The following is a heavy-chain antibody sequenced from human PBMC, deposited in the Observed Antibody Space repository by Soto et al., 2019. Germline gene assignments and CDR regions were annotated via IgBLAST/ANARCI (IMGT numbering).Heavy chain of an antibody. CDR1: GFTFSSYG. CDR3: AKDRDIVVVVAAFDY. V-gene: IGHV3-30*18. CDR2: ISYDGSNK. Sequence: QVQLAESGGGVVQPGRSLRLSCAASGFTFSSYGMHWVRQAPGKGLEWVAVISYDGSNKYYADSVKGRFTISRDNSKNTLYLQMNSLRAEDTAVYYCAKDRDIVVVVAAFDYWGQGTLVTVSS. D-gene: IGHD2-15*01. J-gene: IGHJ4*02.